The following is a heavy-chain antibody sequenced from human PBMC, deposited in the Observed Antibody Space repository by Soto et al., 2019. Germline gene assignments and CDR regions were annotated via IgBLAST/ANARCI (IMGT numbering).Heavy chain of an antibody. V-gene: IGHV1-18*01. Sequence: QVQLVQSGAEVKKPGASVKVSCMTSGFTFTNYYINWVRQAPGQGLEVMGWISAYSGNTNYAQNLQGRVTMPTDTSASTADLELVSLRSDDTAVYFCARGDTYYVNWYFDYCGHGTLVTVSS. CDR3: ARGDTYYVNWYFDY. D-gene: IGHD1-1*01. J-gene: IGHJ4*01. CDR2: ISAYSGNT. CDR1: GFTFTNYY.